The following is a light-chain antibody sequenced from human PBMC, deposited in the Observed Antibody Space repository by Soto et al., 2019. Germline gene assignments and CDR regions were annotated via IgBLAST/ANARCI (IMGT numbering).Light chain of an antibody. CDR3: CSYAGSGTWM. CDR1: TSDVGSHSL. Sequence: QSVLTQPASVSRSPGQSITISCTGATSDVGSHSLVSWFQQHPGEAPKLMIYEANKRPSGVSNRFSGSKSDNTASLTISGLQDEDDADYYCCSYAGSGTWMFGGGTKLTVL. CDR2: EAN. J-gene: IGLJ3*02. V-gene: IGLV2-23*01.